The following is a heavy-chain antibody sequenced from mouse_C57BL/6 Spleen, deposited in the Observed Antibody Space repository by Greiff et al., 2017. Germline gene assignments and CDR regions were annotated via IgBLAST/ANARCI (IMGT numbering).Heavy chain of an antibody. J-gene: IGHJ3*01. D-gene: IGHD1-1*01. Sequence: VQLQQSGPELVKPGASVKISCKASGYTFTDYYMNWVKQSHGKSLEWIGDINPNTGGTSYNQTFTGKATLTVDKSSSTAYMELRSLTAEDSAVYYWSREGLHYYGISSETYRRQGNLVTVS. V-gene: IGHV1-26*01. CDR2: INPNTGGT. CDR1: GYTFTDYY. CDR3: SREGLHYYGISSETY.